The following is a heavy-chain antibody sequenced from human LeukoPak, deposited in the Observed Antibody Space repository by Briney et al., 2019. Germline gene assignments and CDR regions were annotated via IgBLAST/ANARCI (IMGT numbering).Heavy chain of an antibody. CDR1: GGTFSSYA. V-gene: IGHV1-69*05. CDR2: IIPIFGTA. CDR3: ARDGARYCSSTSCPSPYNWFDP. D-gene: IGHD2-2*01. J-gene: IGHJ5*02. Sequence: SVKVSCKASGGTFSSYAISWVRQAPGQGLEWMGGIIPIFGTANYAQKFQGRVTITTDESTSTAYMELSSLRSEDTAVYYCARDGARYCSSTSCPSPYNWFDPWGQGTLVTVSS.